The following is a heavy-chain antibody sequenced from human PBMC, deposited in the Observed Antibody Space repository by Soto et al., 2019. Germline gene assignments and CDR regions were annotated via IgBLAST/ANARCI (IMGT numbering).Heavy chain of an antibody. CDR1: GGSISSSSYY. Sequence: QLQLQESGPGLVKPSETLSLTCTVSGGSISSSSYYWGWIRQPPGKGLEWIGSIDYSGSTYYNPSHKSRVTISVDTSKNQCALKLSSVTAADTAVYYCARRNSSGWYGGGLCDYYYGMDVWGQGTTVTVSS. V-gene: IGHV4-39*01. CDR3: ARRNSSGWYGGGLCDYYYGMDV. D-gene: IGHD6-19*01. J-gene: IGHJ6*02. CDR2: IDYSGST.